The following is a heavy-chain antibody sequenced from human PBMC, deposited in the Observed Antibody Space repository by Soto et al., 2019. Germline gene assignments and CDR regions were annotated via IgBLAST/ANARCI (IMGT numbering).Heavy chain of an antibody. CDR1: GDTFSRYT. J-gene: IGHJ4*02. CDR3: ARGRGLYNSGRSQLDY. CDR2: IIPRFGTT. Sequence: QVQLVQSGAEVKKPGSSVRVSCKASGDTFSRYTVNWVRQAPRQGLEWMGGIIPRFGTTNFAPTLQGRVTITADESTNTVYMELSSLGSEDTALYFCARGRGLYNSGRSQLDYWGQGTLVTVSS. V-gene: IGHV1-69*01. D-gene: IGHD1-1*01.